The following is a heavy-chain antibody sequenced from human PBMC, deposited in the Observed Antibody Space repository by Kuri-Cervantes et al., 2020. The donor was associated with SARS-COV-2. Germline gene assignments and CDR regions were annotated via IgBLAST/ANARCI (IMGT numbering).Heavy chain of an antibody. V-gene: IGHV3-64D*06. Sequence: GESLKISCSASGLSFGNSVMHWVRQAPGKGLQYVSSINSNGGSIYHTDSVKGRFTISRDNSKNTLYLQMSSLRAEDTAVYYCAKTSGYNYYFAYWGQGSLVTVSS. J-gene: IGHJ4*02. CDR3: AKTSGYNYYFAY. D-gene: IGHD5-24*01. CDR1: GLSFGNSV. CDR2: INSNGGSI.